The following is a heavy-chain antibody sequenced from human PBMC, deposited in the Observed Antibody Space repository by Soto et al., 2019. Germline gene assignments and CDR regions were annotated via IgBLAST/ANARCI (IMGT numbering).Heavy chain of an antibody. D-gene: IGHD3-3*01. Sequence: QVQLVESGGGVVQPGRSLRLSCAASGFTFSSYAMHWVRQAPGKGLEWVAVISYDGSNKYYADSVKGRFTISRDNSKNTLYLQRNSLRAENSAVYYCARLLGEKSYNDFWRPKPTLDYWGQGTLMTVSS. CDR3: ARLLGEKSYNDFWRPKPTLDY. V-gene: IGHV3-30-3*01. CDR1: GFTFSSYA. J-gene: IGHJ4*02. CDR2: ISYDGSNK.